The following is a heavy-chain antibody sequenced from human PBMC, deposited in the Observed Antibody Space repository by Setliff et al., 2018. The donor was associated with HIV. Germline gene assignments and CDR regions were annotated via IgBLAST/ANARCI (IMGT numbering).Heavy chain of an antibody. CDR3: ARGVVDYDFWSGSGDYYYMDV. CDR1: GGSFSSHY. D-gene: IGHD3-3*01. CDR2: IYYSVST. J-gene: IGHJ6*03. V-gene: IGHV4-59*11. Sequence: PSETLSLTCAVYGGSFSSHYWSWIRQSPGRGLEWIGYIYYSVSTKYNPSLKSRVSMSIDTSKNQFSLKMSSVTAADTAVYYCARGVVDYDFWSGSGDYYYMDVW.